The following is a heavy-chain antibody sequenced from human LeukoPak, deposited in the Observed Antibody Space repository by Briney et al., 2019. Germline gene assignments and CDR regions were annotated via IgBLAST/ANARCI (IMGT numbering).Heavy chain of an antibody. CDR3: ARVGREYDLPTMAYNWFDP. CDR1: GFTFNSHW. V-gene: IGHV3-7*01. Sequence: TGGSLRLSCAASGFTFNSHWMTWVRQAPGKGLEWVANLKEDGGVKNYADSVKGRFTISRDNAKNSLYLQINSLRVEDTAVYYCARVGREYDLPTMAYNWFDPWGQGTLVTVSS. D-gene: IGHD2-2*01. J-gene: IGHJ5*02. CDR2: LKEDGGVK.